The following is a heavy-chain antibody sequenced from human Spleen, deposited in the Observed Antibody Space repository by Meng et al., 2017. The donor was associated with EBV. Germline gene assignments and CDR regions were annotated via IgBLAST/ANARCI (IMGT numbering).Heavy chain of an antibody. Sequence: QMPLKESVPTVVKPTPTLTRSCTCSGVSLSSSGMAGGWIRQPPGKGLEWLGDIYWDDETRYSPSLKRRLTITKDTSKNQVFLTMTNMDPVDTATYYCAHSVYGDLPFGPWGQGTLVTVSS. CDR1: GVSLSSSGMA. J-gene: IGHJ5*02. V-gene: IGHV2-5*02. CDR3: AHSVYGDLPFGP. CDR2: IYWDDET. D-gene: IGHD4-17*01.